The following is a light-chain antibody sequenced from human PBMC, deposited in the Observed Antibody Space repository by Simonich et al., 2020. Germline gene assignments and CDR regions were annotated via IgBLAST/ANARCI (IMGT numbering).Light chain of an antibody. J-gene: IGKJ1*01. Sequence: DIVMTQSPDSLAVSLGERATINCKYSQSVLYNSNNKNYLAWYQQKPGQTPKLLIYWASTRESGVPDRFSGSGSGTDFTLTISSLQAEDVAVYYCQQYYSTPRTFDQGTKVEIK. CDR3: QQYYSTPRT. CDR2: WAS. V-gene: IGKV4-1*01. CDR1: QSVLYNSNNKNY.